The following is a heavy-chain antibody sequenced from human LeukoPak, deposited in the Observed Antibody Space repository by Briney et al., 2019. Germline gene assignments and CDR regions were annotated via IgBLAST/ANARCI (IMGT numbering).Heavy chain of an antibody. V-gene: IGHV4-38-2*01. CDR1: GYSISSGYY. Sequence: PSETLSLPCAVSGYSISSGYYWGWIRQPPGKGLEWIGSIYHSGSTYYNPSLKSRVTISVDTSKNQFSLKLSSVTAADTAVYYCARVKAYALWFGWGQVTLVTVSS. D-gene: IGHD3-10*01. CDR3: ARVKAYALWFG. CDR2: IYHSGST. J-gene: IGHJ1*01.